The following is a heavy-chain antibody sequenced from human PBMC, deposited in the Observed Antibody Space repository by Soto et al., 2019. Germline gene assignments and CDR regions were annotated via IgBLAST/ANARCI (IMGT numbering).Heavy chain of an antibody. V-gene: IGHV4-59*01. J-gene: IGHJ4*02. CDR1: GCSLSSYY. CDR3: ARGVDRQWADY. Sequence: SDTLSLTCPVSGCSLSSYYLIWIRQPPGKGLEWIGYIFYSGSTIYNPSLKSRVTMSVDTSKNQFSLKLSSVTTADSAVYYCARGVDRQWADYWGQGTLVTVSA. D-gene: IGHD6-19*01. CDR2: IFYSGST.